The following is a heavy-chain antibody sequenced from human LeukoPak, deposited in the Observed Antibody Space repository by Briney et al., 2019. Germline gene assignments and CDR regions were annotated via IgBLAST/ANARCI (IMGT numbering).Heavy chain of an antibody. CDR1: GYSFTSYW. V-gene: IGHV5-51*01. D-gene: IGHD5-12*01. CDR2: IYPGDSDT. Sequence: GESLKISCKGSGYSFTSYWIGWVRQMPGKGLEWMGIIYPGDSDTRYSPSFQGQVTISADESISTAYLQWSSLKASDTAMYYCARREADGVATIKYYYYYGMDVWGQGTTVTVSS. J-gene: IGHJ6*02. CDR3: ARREADGVATIKYYYYYGMDV.